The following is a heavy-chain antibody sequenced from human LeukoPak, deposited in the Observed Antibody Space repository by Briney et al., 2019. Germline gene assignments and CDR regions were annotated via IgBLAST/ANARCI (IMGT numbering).Heavy chain of an antibody. J-gene: IGHJ5*02. D-gene: IGHD3-10*01. Sequence: GESLKISCKGSGYSFTCYWIGWVRQMPGKGLEWMGIIYPGDSDTRYSPSFQGQVTISADKSISTAYLQWSSLKASDTAMYYCARLWFGELLPLNWFDPWGQGTLVTVSS. CDR1: GYSFTCYW. CDR2: IYPGDSDT. CDR3: ARLWFGELLPLNWFDP. V-gene: IGHV5-51*01.